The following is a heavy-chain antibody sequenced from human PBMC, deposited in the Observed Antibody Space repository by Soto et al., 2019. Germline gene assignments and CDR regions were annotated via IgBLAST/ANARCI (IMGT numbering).Heavy chain of an antibody. CDR1: GFTFNTYG. V-gene: IGHV3-33*01. J-gene: IGHJ6*02. CDR2: IWYDGSIK. CDR3: ARIDCTGGSCRPYAYYDMDV. Sequence: PGGSLRLSCAASGFTFNTYGMHWVRQAPGRGLEWVAVIWYDGSIKYYADSVKGRFTISRDNSKNTLYLQMNSLRVEDTAVYYCARIDCTGGSCRPYAYYDMDVWGQGTTVTAP. D-gene: IGHD2-15*01.